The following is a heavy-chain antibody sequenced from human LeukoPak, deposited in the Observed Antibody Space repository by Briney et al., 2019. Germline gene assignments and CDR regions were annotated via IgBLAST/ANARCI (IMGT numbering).Heavy chain of an antibody. Sequence: GESLKISCKGSGYSFTSYWISWVRQLPGKGLEWVGRIDPSDSYTNYSPSFQGHVTISADKSISTAYLQWSSLKASDTAMYYCARGGAVERYCSSTSCYWVDAFDIWGQGTVVTVSS. D-gene: IGHD2-2*01. CDR3: ARGGAVERYCSSTSCYWVDAFDI. J-gene: IGHJ3*02. CDR2: IDPSDSYT. V-gene: IGHV5-10-1*01. CDR1: GYSFTSYW.